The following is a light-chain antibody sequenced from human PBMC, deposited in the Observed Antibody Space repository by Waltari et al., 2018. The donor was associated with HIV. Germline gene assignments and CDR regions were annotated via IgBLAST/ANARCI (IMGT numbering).Light chain of an antibody. Sequence: QAGLTQPPSMSKGLKETATLTCTGNSDNVGNQGAAWLQQHQGQPPKLLTHMSARRPSKISKRFSASRSRNTSSLTITGLQPEDEGDYYCSAWDSRLTSWIFGGGTKLTVL. V-gene: IGLV10-54*01. CDR3: SAWDSRLTSWI. CDR1: SDNVGNQG. J-gene: IGLJ2*01. CDR2: MSA.